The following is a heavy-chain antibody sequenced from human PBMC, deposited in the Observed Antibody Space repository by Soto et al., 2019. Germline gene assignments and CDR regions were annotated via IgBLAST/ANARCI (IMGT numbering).Heavy chain of an antibody. D-gene: IGHD1-20*01. CDR3: ARRLDNTLDF. CDR2: IYPHDSDT. Sequence: AESLKISCKGSGYNFATYWIGWVRQMPGKGLEWMGIIYPHDSDTRYSPSFQGQVTISADKSISTAYLQWSSLKASDTAIYYCARRLDNTLDFWGQGTLVTVSS. V-gene: IGHV5-51*01. CDR1: GYNFATYW. J-gene: IGHJ4*02.